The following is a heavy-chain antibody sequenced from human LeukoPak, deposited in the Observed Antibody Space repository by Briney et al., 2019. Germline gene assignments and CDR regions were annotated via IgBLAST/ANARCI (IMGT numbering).Heavy chain of an antibody. Sequence: SETLSLTCTVSGGSISSYYWSWIRQPAGKGLEWIGRIYTSGNTNYNPSLKSRVTMSVDTSKNQFSLKLSSVTAADTAVYCCARGSRPVGFDYWGQGTLVTVSS. V-gene: IGHV4-4*07. J-gene: IGHJ4*02. CDR1: GGSISSYY. CDR3: ARGSRPVGFDY. D-gene: IGHD1-14*01. CDR2: IYTSGNT.